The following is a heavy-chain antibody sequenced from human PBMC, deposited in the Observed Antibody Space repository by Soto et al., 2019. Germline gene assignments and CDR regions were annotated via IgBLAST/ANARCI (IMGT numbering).Heavy chain of an antibody. D-gene: IGHD6-19*01. V-gene: IGHV1-2*02. J-gene: IGHJ5*01. Sequence: KVSCKASEYTFTGYYMHWVRQAPGQGLEWMGWINPNSGDTKNAQKFQGRVTMTRDTSISTAYMELSRLTSDDTAVYYCARDMAVAGTSVFDCWGQGNLVTVSS. CDR3: ARDMAVAGTSVFDC. CDR1: EYTFTGYY. CDR2: INPNSGDT.